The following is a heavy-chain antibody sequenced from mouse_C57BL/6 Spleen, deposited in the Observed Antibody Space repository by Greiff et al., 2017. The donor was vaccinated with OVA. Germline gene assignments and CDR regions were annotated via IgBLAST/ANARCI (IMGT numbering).Heavy chain of an antibody. CDR2: IYPSDSET. CDR3: ARLRVPLDY. V-gene: IGHV1-61*01. D-gene: IGHD2-14*01. J-gene: IGHJ2*01. CDR1: GYTFPSYW. Sequence: VQLQQPGAELVRPGSSVKLSCKASGYTFPSYWMDWVKQRPGQGLEWIGNIYPSDSETHYNQKFKDKATLTVDKSSSTAYMQLSSLTSEDSAVYYCARLRVPLDYWGQGTTLTVSS.